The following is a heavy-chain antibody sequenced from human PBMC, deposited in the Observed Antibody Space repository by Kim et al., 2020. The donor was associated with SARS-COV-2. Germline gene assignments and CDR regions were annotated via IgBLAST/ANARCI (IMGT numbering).Heavy chain of an antibody. V-gene: IGHV1-18*01. J-gene: IGHJ4*02. CDR2: KGNT. CDR3: ARAAAGTE. D-gene: IGHD6-13*01. Sequence: KGNTNYAQKLQGRVTMTTDTSTSTAYMELRSLRSDDTAVYYCARAAAGTEWGQGTLVTVSS.